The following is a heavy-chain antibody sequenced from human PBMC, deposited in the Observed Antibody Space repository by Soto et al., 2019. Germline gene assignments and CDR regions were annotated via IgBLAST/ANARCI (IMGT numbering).Heavy chain of an antibody. CDR3: ARDLGGWFGEMGWFDP. CDR1: GFTFSSYG. J-gene: IGHJ5*02. CDR2: IWYDGSNK. Sequence: QVQLVESGGGVVQPGRSLRLSCAASGFTFSSYGMHWVRQAPGKGLEWVAVIWYDGSNKYYADSVKGRFTISRDNSTNTLYLQMNSLRAEDTAVYYCARDLGGWFGEMGWFDPWGQGTLVTVSS. V-gene: IGHV3-33*01. D-gene: IGHD3-10*01.